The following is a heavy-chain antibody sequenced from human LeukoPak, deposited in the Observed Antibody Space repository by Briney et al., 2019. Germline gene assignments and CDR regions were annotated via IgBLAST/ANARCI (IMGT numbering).Heavy chain of an antibody. V-gene: IGHV3-23*01. CDR2: ISGSGGST. J-gene: IGHJ4*02. CDR1: GFTFSSYA. D-gene: IGHD3-10*01. Sequence: GGSLRLSCAASGFTFSSYAMSWVRQAPGKGLEWVSAISGSGGSTYYADSAKGRFTISRDNSKNTLYLQMNSLRAEDTAVYYCAKWDYGSGSYQSPFDYWGQGTLVTVSS. CDR3: AKWDYGSGSYQSPFDY.